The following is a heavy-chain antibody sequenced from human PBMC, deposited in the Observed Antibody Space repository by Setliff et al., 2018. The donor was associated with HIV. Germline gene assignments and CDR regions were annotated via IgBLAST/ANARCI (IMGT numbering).Heavy chain of an antibody. CDR2: IHYRGST. J-gene: IGHJ4*01. Sequence: KTSETLSLTCTVSGGSFNSYYWSWIRQPPGKGLEWIGYIHYRGSTSYTPSLKSRVTISFDTSKNRFSLRLTSVTAADTAIYYCAREDRDGFNGFWGQGTLVTVSS. CDR1: GGSFNSYY. V-gene: IGHV4-59*01. D-gene: IGHD2-8*01. CDR3: AREDRDGFNGF.